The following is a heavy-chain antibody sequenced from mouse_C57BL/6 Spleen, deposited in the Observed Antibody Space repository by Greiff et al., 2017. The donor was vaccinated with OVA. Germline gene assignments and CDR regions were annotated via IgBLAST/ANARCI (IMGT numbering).Heavy chain of an antibody. V-gene: IGHV1-64*01. CDR1: GYTFTSYW. CDR3: AGCFNYYGSSYGYVGV. Sequence: QVQLQQPGAELVKPGASVKLSCKASGYTFTSYWMHWVKQRPGQGLEWIGMIHPNSGSTNYNEKFKSKATLTVDKSSSTAYMQLSSLTSEDSAVYYCAGCFNYYGSSYGYVGVWGTGTTVTVSS. D-gene: IGHD1-1*01. CDR2: IHPNSGST. J-gene: IGHJ1*03.